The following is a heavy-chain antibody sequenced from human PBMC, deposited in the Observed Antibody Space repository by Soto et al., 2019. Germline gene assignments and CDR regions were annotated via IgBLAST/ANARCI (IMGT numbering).Heavy chain of an antibody. D-gene: IGHD6-6*01. CDR2: IYYSGST. CDR1: GGSISSYY. V-gene: IGHV4-59*12. J-gene: IGHJ5*02. CDR3: ARGRTIASRWWFDP. Sequence: SEILSLTCTVSGGSISSYYWTWIRQLPGKGLEWIGYIYYSGSTNYNPSLKSRVTISVDTSNNHFSLRLTSVTAADTAVYYCARGRTIASRWWFDPWGQGILVTVSS.